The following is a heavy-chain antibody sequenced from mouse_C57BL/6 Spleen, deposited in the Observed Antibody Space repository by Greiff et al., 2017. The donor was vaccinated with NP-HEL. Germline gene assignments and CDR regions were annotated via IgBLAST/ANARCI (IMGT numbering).Heavy chain of an antibody. J-gene: IGHJ1*03. Sequence: LMESGPGLVKPSQSLSLTCSVTGYSLTRGYYWNWIRQFPGNKLEWMGYISYDGSNHYNPSLKNRISITRDTSKNQFFLKLNSVTTEDTATYYCARDSSYYGSSHWYFDVWGTGTTVTVSS. CDR2: ISYDGSN. CDR3: ARDSSYYGSSHWYFDV. D-gene: IGHD1-1*01. V-gene: IGHV3-6*01. CDR1: GYSLTRGYY.